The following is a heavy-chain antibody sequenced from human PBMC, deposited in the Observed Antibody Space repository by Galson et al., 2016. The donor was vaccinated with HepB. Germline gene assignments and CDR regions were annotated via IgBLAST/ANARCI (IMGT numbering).Heavy chain of an antibody. V-gene: IGHV1-3*01. J-gene: IGHJ4*02. CDR3: AREGKHYTLDY. CDR2: VIPGNGDT. D-gene: IGHD2-2*02. CDR1: AYTFTNYA. Sequence: SVKVSCKASAYTFTNYAIHWVRQAPGQGLEWMGWVIPGNGDTKYSQTFQGRVTFARDTSANTAYMELSSLRSEDTAVYYCAREGKHYTLDYWGQGTLVTVSS.